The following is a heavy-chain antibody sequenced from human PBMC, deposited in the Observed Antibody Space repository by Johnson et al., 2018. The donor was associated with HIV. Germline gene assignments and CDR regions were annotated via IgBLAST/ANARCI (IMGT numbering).Heavy chain of an antibody. CDR2: IGTAGNT. D-gene: IGHD3-22*01. CDR3: ARVGDGSGYYFDAFDI. CDR1: GFTFSSYD. V-gene: IGHV3-13*01. Sequence: VLLVESGGGLVQPGGSLRLSCAASGFTFSSYDMHWVRQATGKGLEWVSAIGTAGNTYYADSVKGQFTISRDNSKNTLYLQMNSLRAEDTAVYYCARVGDGSGYYFDAFDIWGQGTMVTVSS. J-gene: IGHJ3*02.